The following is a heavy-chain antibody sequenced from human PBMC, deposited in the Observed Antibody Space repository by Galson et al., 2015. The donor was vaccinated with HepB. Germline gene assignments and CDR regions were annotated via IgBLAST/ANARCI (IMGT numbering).Heavy chain of an antibody. J-gene: IGHJ4*02. Sequence: SLRLSCAASGFTFSSYAMHWVRQAPGKGLEWVAVISYDGSNKYYADSVKGRFTISRDNSKNTLYLQMNSLRAEDTAVYYCARVLNPNVNTAMDTWGQGTLVTVSS. CDR2: ISYDGSNK. CDR3: ARVLNPNVNTAMDT. CDR1: GFTFSSYA. V-gene: IGHV3-30-3*01. D-gene: IGHD5-18*01.